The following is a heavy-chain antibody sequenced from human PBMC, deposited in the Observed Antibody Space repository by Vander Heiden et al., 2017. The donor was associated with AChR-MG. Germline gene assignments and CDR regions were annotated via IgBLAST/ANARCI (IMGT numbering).Heavy chain of an antibody. D-gene: IGHD3-9*01. J-gene: IGHJ6*02. CDR2: ISYDGSNK. V-gene: IGHV3-30-3*01. CDR3: ARDYDILTGYANYGMDV. CDR1: GFTFSSHA. Sequence: QVQLVESGGGVVQPGRSLRLPCAASGFTFSSHAMHWVRQAPGKGLEWVAVISYDGSNKYYADSVKGRFTISRDNSKNTLYLQMNSLRAEDTAVYYCARDYDILTGYANYGMDVWGQGTTVTVSS.